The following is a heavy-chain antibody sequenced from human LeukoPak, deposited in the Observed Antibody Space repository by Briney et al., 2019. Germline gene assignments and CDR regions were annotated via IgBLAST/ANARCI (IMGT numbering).Heavy chain of an antibody. J-gene: IGHJ4*02. V-gene: IGHV3-21*06. CDR1: GFTLRSYG. CDR2: ISTSSSYI. CDR3: ARSADSSSSISISPIDY. Sequence: GGSLRLSCVASGFTLRSYGLNWVRQAPGKGLEWVSFISTSSSYIYYGDSVKGRFTISRDNAKNSLFLQMNSLRAEDTAVYYCARSADSSSSISISPIDYWGQGTQITVSS. D-gene: IGHD6-6*01.